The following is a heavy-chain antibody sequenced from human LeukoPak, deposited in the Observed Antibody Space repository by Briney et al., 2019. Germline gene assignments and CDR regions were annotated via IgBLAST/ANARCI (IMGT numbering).Heavy chain of an antibody. Sequence: SETLSLTCTVSGDSISSSRFYWAWIRQPPGKGLEWIGSILYTGRTFYNPSLKSRVTISVDTSKNQFSLRLGSVAASDAAVYYCARRDVGATIDYWGQGTLVTVSS. CDR1: GDSISSSRFY. CDR2: ILYTGRT. V-gene: IGHV4-39*01. CDR3: ARRDVGATIDY. D-gene: IGHD1-26*01. J-gene: IGHJ4*02.